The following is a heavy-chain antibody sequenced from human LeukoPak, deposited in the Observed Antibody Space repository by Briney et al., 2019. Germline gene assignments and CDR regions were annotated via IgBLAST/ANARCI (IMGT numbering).Heavy chain of an antibody. V-gene: IGHV4-59*01. CDR2: IYYSGST. D-gene: IGHD1-26*01. CDR1: GGSISSYY. J-gene: IGHJ4*02. Sequence: ETLSLTCTVSGGSISSYYWSWIRQPPGKGPEWIGYIYYSGSTDYNPSLKSRVTISVDTSKNQFSLKLSSVTAADTAVYYCARGIRIVGATHFDYWGQGTLVTVSS. CDR3: ARGIRIVGATHFDY.